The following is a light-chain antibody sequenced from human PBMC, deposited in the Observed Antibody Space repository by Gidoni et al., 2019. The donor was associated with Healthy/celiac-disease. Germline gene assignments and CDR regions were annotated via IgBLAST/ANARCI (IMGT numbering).Light chain of an antibody. J-gene: IGKJ4*01. CDR1: QSISSY. CDR3: QQSYSTPVT. V-gene: IGKV1-39*01. CDR2: AAS. Sequence: DIQMTQSPSSLSASVGDRVTITCLASQSISSYLNWYQQKPVKAPKLLIYAASSLQSGVPSRFSGSGSGTDFTLTISSLQPEDFATYYCQQSYSTPVTFGGGTKVEIK.